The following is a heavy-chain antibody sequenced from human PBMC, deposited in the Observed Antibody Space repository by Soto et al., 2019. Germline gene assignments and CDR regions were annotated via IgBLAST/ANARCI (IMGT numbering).Heavy chain of an antibody. CDR2: INHSGST. Sequence: PSETLSLTCAVYGGSFSGYYWSWIRQPPGKGLEWIGEINHSGSTNYNPSLKSRVTISVDTSKNQFSLKLSSVTAADTAVYYCARFQYCSGGSCYQDPYNWFDPWGQGTLVTVSS. V-gene: IGHV4-34*01. J-gene: IGHJ5*02. D-gene: IGHD2-15*01. CDR3: ARFQYCSGGSCYQDPYNWFDP. CDR1: GGSFSGYY.